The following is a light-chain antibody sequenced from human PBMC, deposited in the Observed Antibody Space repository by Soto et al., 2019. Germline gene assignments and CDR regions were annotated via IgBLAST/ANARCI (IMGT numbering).Light chain of an antibody. V-gene: IGKV1-27*01. J-gene: IGKJ4*01. CDR3: QKYNSAPLT. CDR2: AAS. CDR1: QGISSY. Sequence: DIQMTQSPSSRSASVGDRVTITCRASQGISSYLAWYQRKPGKVPKLLIYAASTLQSGVPSRFSGSRSGTDFTITISSLQPEDVATYYCQKYNSAPLTFGGGTKVEIK.